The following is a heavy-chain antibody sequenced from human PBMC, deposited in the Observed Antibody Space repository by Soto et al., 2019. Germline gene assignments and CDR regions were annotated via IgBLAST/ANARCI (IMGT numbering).Heavy chain of an antibody. J-gene: IGHJ4*02. D-gene: IGHD2-15*01. CDR1: GFTFSSYG. Sequence: PGGSLRLSCAASGFTFSSYGMHWVRQAPGKGLEWVAVIWYDGSNKYYADSVKGRFTISRDNSKNTLYLQMNSLRAEDTAVYYCARLGPLYCSGGSCYSGSFDYWGQGTLVTV. CDR2: IWYDGSNK. V-gene: IGHV3-33*01. CDR3: ARLGPLYCSGGSCYSGSFDY.